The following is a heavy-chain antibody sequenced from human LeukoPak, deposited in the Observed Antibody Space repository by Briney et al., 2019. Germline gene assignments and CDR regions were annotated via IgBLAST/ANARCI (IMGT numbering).Heavy chain of an antibody. CDR1: GFTFSSYS. J-gene: IGHJ6*02. D-gene: IGHD6-13*01. CDR2: ISSSSSTI. CDR3: ARDQSYSSSWPYYYYGMDV. Sequence: GGSLRPSCAASGFTFSSYSMNWVRQAPGKGLEWVSYISSSSSTIYYADSVKGRFTISRDNAKNSLYLQMNSLRAEDTAVYYCARDQSYSSSWPYYYYGMDVWGQGTTVTVSS. V-gene: IGHV3-48*01.